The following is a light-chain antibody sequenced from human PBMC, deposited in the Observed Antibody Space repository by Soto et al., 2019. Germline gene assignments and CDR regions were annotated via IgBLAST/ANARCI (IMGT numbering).Light chain of an antibody. V-gene: IGLV2-14*01. J-gene: IGLJ1*01. CDR3: SSYTSRRTP. CDR2: EVS. Sequence: QSSLAQPASVSGSPGQSITISCTGTSSDVGSYNYVSWYQQHPGKAPKLMIYEVSDRPSGISSRFSGSKSGNTASLTISGLQTEDEADYYCSSYTSRRTPFGTGTKVTVL. CDR1: SSDVGSYNY.